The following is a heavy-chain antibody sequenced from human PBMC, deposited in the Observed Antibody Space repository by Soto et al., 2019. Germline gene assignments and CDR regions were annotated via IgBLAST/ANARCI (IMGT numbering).Heavy chain of an antibody. Sequence: EVQLVESGGGLVQPGGSLRLSCAASGFTFSSYWMHWVRQAPGKGLEWVSRINSDGSSTSYADSVKGRFTISRDNAKNTLYLQMNSLRAEDTAVYYCARPGTHYDFWSGLYYFDYWGQGTLVTVSS. CDR2: INSDGSST. J-gene: IGHJ4*02. V-gene: IGHV3-74*01. CDR3: ARPGTHYDFWSGLYYFDY. CDR1: GFTFSSYW. D-gene: IGHD3-3*01.